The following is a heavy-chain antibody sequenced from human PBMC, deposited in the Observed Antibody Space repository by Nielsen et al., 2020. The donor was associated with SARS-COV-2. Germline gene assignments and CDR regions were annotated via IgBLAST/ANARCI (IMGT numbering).Heavy chain of an antibody. J-gene: IGHJ4*02. CDR2: IVVGSGNT. V-gene: IGHV1-58*01. D-gene: IGHD1-26*01. CDR3: AAEVGGSYFDY. CDR1: GFTFTSSA. Sequence: SVKVSCKASGFTFTSSAVQWVRQARGQRLEWIGWIVVGSGNTNYAQKFQERVTITRDMSTSTAYMEPSSLRSEDTAVYYCAAEVGGSYFDYWGQGTLVTVSS.